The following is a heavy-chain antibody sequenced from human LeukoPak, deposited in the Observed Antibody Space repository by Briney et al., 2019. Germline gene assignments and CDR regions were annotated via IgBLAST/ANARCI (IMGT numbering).Heavy chain of an antibody. V-gene: IGHV3-30*18. D-gene: IGHD4-23*01. CDR1: GFTFSSYG. Sequence: QPGGSLRLSCAASGFTFSSYGMHWVRQAPGKGLEWVAVISYDGSSKYYADSVKGRFTISRDNSKNTLYLQMNSLRAEDTAVYYCAKDLPSYGGKNYFDYWGQGTLVTVSS. CDR3: AKDLPSYGGKNYFDY. CDR2: ISYDGSSK. J-gene: IGHJ4*02.